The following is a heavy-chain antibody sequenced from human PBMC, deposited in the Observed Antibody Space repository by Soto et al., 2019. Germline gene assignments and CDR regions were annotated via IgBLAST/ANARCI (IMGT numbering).Heavy chain of an antibody. V-gene: IGHV5-51*01. CDR1: GYSFTSYW. CDR3: ARPFTYYYGSGSPPLFDY. CDR2: IYPGDSDT. Sequence: GESLKISCKGSGYSFTSYWIGWVRQMPGKGLEWMGIIYPGDSDTRYSPSFQGQVTISADKSISTAYLQWSSLKASDTAMYYCARPFTYYYGSGSPPLFDYWGQGTLVTVSS. J-gene: IGHJ4*02. D-gene: IGHD3-10*01.